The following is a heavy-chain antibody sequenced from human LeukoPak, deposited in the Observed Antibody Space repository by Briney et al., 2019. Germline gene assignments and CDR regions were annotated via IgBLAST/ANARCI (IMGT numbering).Heavy chain of an antibody. V-gene: IGHV4-61*02. Sequence: SETLSLTCTVSGGSISSGSYCWSWIRQPAGKGLEYIGRIYTSGSTNYSPSLKSRVTMSLDTSNNQFSLKLSSVTAADTAVYYCARAKYSSGWFAYYFDYWGQGTLVTVSS. J-gene: IGHJ4*02. CDR3: ARAKYSSGWFAYYFDY. CDR2: IYTSGST. D-gene: IGHD6-19*01. CDR1: GGSISSGSYC.